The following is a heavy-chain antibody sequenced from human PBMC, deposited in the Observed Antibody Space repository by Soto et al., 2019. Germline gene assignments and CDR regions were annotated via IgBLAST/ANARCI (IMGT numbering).Heavy chain of an antibody. J-gene: IGHJ3*01. D-gene: IGHD3-22*01. CDR2: IGIGSSTT. Sequence: GVLRLSCAASGFTFRNYGMNWVRQAPGKGLEWVSYIGIGSSTTYYADSVKGRFTISRDNAKNSLYLQMNSLRAEDTAVYYCARDQLYYNDISGRPLNAFDVWGQGTMVTVSS. CDR1: GFTFRNYG. V-gene: IGHV3-48*01. CDR3: ARDQLYYNDISGRPLNAFDV.